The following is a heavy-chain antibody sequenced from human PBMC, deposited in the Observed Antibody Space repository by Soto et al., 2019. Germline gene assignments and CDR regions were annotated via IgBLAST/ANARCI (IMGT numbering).Heavy chain of an antibody. CDR3: ARGTSTASWSVQY. CDR2: IIPSGGT. D-gene: IGHD6-13*01. J-gene: IGHJ1*01. Sequence: SETLSLTCTVSGGSITSSKHYWSWIRQHPGKGLEWIGEIIPSGGTNYNPSLKSRVTISVDTSKNQFSLKLTSVTAADTGVYYCARGTSTASWSVQYWGQGSPVTVSS. V-gene: IGHV4-39*07. CDR1: GGSITSSKHY.